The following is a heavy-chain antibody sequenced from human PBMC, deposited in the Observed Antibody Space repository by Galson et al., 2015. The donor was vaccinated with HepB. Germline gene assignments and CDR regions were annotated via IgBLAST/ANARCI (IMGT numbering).Heavy chain of an antibody. CDR1: GYTFTSYY. Sequence: SVKVSCKAPGYTFTSYYMHWVRQAPGQGLEWMGIINPSGGSTSYAQKFQGRVTMTRDTSTSTVYMELSSLRSEDTAVYYCARGSGIAVAGTDFDYWGQGTLVTVSS. CDR2: INPSGGST. J-gene: IGHJ4*01. V-gene: IGHV1-46*01. D-gene: IGHD6-19*01. CDR3: ARGSGIAVAGTDFDY.